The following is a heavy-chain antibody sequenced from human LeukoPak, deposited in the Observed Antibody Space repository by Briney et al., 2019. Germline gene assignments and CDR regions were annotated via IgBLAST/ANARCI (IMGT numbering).Heavy chain of an antibody. CDR2: IHYSGRT. CDR3: VRENYFDK. J-gene: IGHJ4*02. Sequence: PSETVSLTCTVSGGSISGHYGGGIRQPPGKGLEWIGYIHYSGRTDYNPSLKSRLTLSGDTSRSLFCLKLRSVSAADTAVYYCVRENYFDKWGQGTVVSVSS. V-gene: IGHV4-59*11. CDR1: GGSISGHY.